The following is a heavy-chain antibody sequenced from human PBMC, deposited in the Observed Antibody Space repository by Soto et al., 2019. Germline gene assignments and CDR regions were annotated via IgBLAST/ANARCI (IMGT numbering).Heavy chain of an antibody. CDR2: INPNSGGT. J-gene: IGHJ1*01. CDR3: ARDGNYYDSSGYFQH. V-gene: IGHV1-2*04. Sequence: ASVKVSCKASGYTFTGYYMHWVRQAPGQGLEWMGWINPNSGGTNYAQKFQGWVTMTRDTSISTAYMELSRLRSDDTAVYYCARDGNYYDSSGYFQHWGQGTWSPSPQ. D-gene: IGHD3-22*01. CDR1: GYTFTGYY.